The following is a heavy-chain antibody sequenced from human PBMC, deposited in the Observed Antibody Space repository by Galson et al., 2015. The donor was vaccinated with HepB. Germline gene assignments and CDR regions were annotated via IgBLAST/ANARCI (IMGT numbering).Heavy chain of an antibody. Sequence: SVKVSCKVSGYTLTELSMHWVRQAPGKGLEWMGGFDPEDGETIYAQKFQGRVTMTEDTSTDTAYMELSSLRSEDTAVYYCATVLGVSIRSYWYFDYWGQGTLVTVSS. J-gene: IGHJ4*02. D-gene: IGHD2-8*02. V-gene: IGHV1-24*01. CDR3: ATVLGVSIRSYWYFDY. CDR2: FDPEDGET. CDR1: GYTLTELS.